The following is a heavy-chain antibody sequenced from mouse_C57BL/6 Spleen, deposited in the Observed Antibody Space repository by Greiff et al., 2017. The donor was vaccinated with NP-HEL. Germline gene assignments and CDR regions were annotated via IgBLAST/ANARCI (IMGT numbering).Heavy chain of an antibody. CDR2: IRSKSNNYAT. D-gene: IGHD1-1*01. V-gene: IGHV10-1*01. CDR1: GFSFNTYA. J-gene: IGHJ4*01. Sequence: EVKLLESGGGLVPPKGSLKLSCAASGFSFNTYAMNWVRQAPGKGLEWVARIRSKSNNYATYYADSVKDRFTISRDDSESMLYLQMNNLKTEDTAMYYCVSPSITTVVAPYAMDYWGQGTSVTVSS. CDR3: VSPSITTVVAPYAMDY.